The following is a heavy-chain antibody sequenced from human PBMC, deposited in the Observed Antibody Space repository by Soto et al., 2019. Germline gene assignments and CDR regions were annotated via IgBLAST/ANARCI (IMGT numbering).Heavy chain of an antibody. D-gene: IGHD6-13*01. J-gene: IGHJ5*02. CDR1: GFTFSSYI. Sequence: GSLRLSCAASGFTFSSYIMNWVRQAPGKGLEWVSSISSSSSYIYYADSVKGRFTISRDNAKNSLYLQMNSLRAEDTAVYYCARDRIAAAGTSPWGQGTLVTVSS. CDR3: ARDRIAAAGTSP. CDR2: ISSSSSYI. V-gene: IGHV3-21*01.